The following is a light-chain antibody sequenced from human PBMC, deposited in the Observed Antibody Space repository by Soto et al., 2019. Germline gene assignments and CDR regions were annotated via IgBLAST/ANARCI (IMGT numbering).Light chain of an antibody. Sequence: QSALTQPSSVSGSPGQSITISCTGSSSDIGVFNYVSWYQHTPGNAPKIIIFEVTNRPSGVSNRFSGSKSGNTASLTISGLQAEDEADYYCSSFASTYTLLFGGGTKLTVL. CDR1: SSDIGVFNY. V-gene: IGLV2-14*01. J-gene: IGLJ2*01. CDR2: EVT. CDR3: SSFASTYTLL.